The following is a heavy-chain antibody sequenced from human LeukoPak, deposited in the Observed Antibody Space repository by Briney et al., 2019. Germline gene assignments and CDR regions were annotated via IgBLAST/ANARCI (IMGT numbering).Heavy chain of an antibody. D-gene: IGHD3-16*01. CDR3: AKDDDWGRYKH. V-gene: IGHV3-23*01. J-gene: IGHJ1*01. CDR1: GFTFRNYA. CDR2: ISGSGGTT. Sequence: GGSLRLSCAASGFTFRNYAMRWVRQAPGKGLEWVSAISGSGGTTYYADSVRGRFTISRDNFKNTLSLQVNSLRAEDTAMYYCAKDDDWGRYKHWGQGTLVTVSS.